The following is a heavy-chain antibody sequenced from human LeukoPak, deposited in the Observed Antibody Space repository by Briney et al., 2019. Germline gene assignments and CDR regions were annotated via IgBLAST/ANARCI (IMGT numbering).Heavy chain of an antibody. CDR3: ARARSQYCSGGSCSPAGYYYYGMDV. V-gene: IGHV3-48*04. J-gene: IGHJ6*02. CDR1: GFTLSTYS. Sequence: GGSLRISCAASGFTLSTYSMNWVRQAPGKGREWVSYICSSSSTIYYADSVKGRFTISRDNAKSSLYLQMNSLRAEDTAVYYCARARSQYCSGGSCSPAGYYYYGMDVWGQGTTVTVSS. CDR2: ICSSSSTI. D-gene: IGHD2-15*01.